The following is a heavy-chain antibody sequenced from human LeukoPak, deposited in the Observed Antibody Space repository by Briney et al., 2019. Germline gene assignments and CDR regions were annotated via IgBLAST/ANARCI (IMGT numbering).Heavy chain of an antibody. CDR3: AKRGWRGVVVPAAAFDY. J-gene: IGHJ4*02. CDR2: SSGSGGST. D-gene: IGHD2-2*01. V-gene: IGHV3-23*01. Sequence: GGSLRLSCAASGFTFSSYAMSWVRQAPGKGLEWVSASSGSGGSTYYADSVKGRFTISRDNSKNTLYLQMNSLRAEDTAVYYGAKRGWRGVVVPAAAFDYWGQGTLVTVSS. CDR1: GFTFSSYA.